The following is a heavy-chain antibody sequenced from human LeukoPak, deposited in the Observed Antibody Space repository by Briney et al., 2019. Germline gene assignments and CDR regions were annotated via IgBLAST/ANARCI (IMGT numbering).Heavy chain of an antibody. CDR2: IYYSGST. V-gene: IGHV4-59*01. J-gene: IGHJ4*02. CDR3: ARGDVVVPLDY. D-gene: IGHD2-2*01. Sequence: SETLSLTCTVSGGSISSYYWSWIRQPPGKGLEWIGYIYYSGSTNYNPPLKSRVTISVDTSKNQFSLKLSSVTAADTAVYYCARGDVVVPLDYWGQGTLVTVSS. CDR1: GGSISSYY.